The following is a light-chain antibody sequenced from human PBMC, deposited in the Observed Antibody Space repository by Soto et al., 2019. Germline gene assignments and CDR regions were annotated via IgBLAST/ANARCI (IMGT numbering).Light chain of an antibody. Sequence: DIVLTQSPVTLSLSPGERATLSCRASQSVSSNYLAWYQQKPGQAPKVLIYRASSRATGIPDRFSGSGSGTDFTLTISRLEPEDFAVYYCQQYGSSPLTFGGGTKVDNK. CDR3: QQYGSSPLT. V-gene: IGKV3-20*01. CDR2: RAS. J-gene: IGKJ4*01. CDR1: QSVSSNY.